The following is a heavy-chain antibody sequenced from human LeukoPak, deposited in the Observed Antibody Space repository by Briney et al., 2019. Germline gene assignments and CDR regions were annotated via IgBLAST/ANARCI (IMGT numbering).Heavy chain of an antibody. J-gene: IGHJ4*02. CDR3: ARKVAVAMDLDY. V-gene: IGHV3-23*01. Sequence: GGSLGLSCAASGFTFKSYGMTRVRQVPGKGLEWVSSITGAGSSTKYADSVNGRFTISRDNSKNTVSLQMTGLRAEDTAVYYCARKVAVAMDLDYWGQGTLVTVSS. CDR1: GFTFKSYG. D-gene: IGHD5-18*01. CDR2: ITGAGSST.